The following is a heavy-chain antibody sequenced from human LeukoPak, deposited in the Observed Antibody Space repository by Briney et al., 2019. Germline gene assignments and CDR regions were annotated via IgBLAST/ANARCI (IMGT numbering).Heavy chain of an antibody. V-gene: IGHV3-23*01. J-gene: IGHJ3*02. CDR2: ISGSGGST. Sequence: PGGSLRLSCAASGFTFSSYAMSWVRQAPGKGLEWVSAISGSGGSTYYADSVKGRFTISRDNPKNTLYLQMNSLRAEDTAVYYCAKVGLVVVAANRGEDAFDIWGQGTMVTVSS. CDR1: GFTFSSYA. D-gene: IGHD2-15*01. CDR3: AKVGLVVVAANRGEDAFDI.